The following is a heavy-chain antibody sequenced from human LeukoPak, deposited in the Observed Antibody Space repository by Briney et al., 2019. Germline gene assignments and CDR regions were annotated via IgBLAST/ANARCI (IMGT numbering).Heavy chain of an antibody. Sequence: ASVKVSCKASGYTFTGYYMYWVRQAPGQGLEWMGWINPNSDGTNYAQKLQGRVTMTRDTSISTAYMELSRLRSDDTAVYYCARESSAELLRNWYFDLWGRGTLVTVSS. CDR2: INPNSDGT. J-gene: IGHJ2*01. V-gene: IGHV1-2*02. CDR3: ARESSAELLRNWYFDL. CDR1: GYTFTGYY. D-gene: IGHD2-15*01.